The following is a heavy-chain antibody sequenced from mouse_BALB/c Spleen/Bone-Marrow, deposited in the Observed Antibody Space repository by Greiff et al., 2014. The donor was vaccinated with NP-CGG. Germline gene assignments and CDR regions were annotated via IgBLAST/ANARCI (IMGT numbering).Heavy chain of an antibody. J-gene: IGHJ3*01. V-gene: IGHV14-3*02. CDR1: GFNIKDTY. CDR2: IDPANGNT. D-gene: IGHD1-1*01. CDR3: AAYYYGSSYGFAY. Sequence: VQLKQSGAQLANPGCSVKLSCTASGFNIKDTYMHWGKQRPEQGLEWIGRIDPANGNTKYDPKFQGKATITADTSSNTAYLQLSSLTSEDTAVYYCAAYYYGSSYGFAYWGNGTLVTVAA.